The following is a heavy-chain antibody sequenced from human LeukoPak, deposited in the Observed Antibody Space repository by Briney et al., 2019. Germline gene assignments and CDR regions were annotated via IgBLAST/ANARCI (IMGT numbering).Heavy chain of an antibody. D-gene: IGHD3-3*01. V-gene: IGHV3-13*01. CDR1: GFTFSSYD. CDR2: IGTAGDT. CDR3: ARGAEIWSGLLHYGMDV. J-gene: IGHJ6*02. Sequence: PGGSLRPSCAASGFTFSSYDMHWVRQATGKGLEWVSAIGTAGDTYYPGSVKGRFTISRENAKNSLYLQMNSLRAGDTAVYYCARGAEIWSGLLHYGMDVWGQGTTVTVSS.